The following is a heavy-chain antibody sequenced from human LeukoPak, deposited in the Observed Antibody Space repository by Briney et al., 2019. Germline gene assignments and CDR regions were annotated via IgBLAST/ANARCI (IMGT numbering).Heavy chain of an antibody. J-gene: IGHJ4*02. D-gene: IGHD1-26*01. CDR1: GGSFSGYY. CDR2: INHRGST. V-gene: IGHV4-34*01. CDR3: ARGSGSYYRGIDY. Sequence: SETLSLTCAVYGGSFSGYYWSWIRQPPGKGLEWIGEINHRGSTNYNPSLKSRVTISVDTSKNQFSLKLSSVTAADTAIYYCARGSGSYYRGIDYWGQGTLVTVSS.